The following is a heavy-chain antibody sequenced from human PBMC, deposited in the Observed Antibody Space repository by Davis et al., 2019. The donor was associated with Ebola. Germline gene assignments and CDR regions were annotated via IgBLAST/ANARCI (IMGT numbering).Heavy chain of an antibody. CDR3: ARGNTVYNWNHEGYFQH. J-gene: IGHJ1*01. Sequence: PSETLSLTCTVSGGSISSYYWSWIRQPPGKGLEWIGYIYYSGSTNYNPSLKSRVTISVDTSKNQFSLKLSSVTAADTAVYYCARGNTVYNWNHEGYFQHWGQGTLVTVSS. CDR2: IYYSGST. D-gene: IGHD1-14*01. V-gene: IGHV4-59*12. CDR1: GGSISSYY.